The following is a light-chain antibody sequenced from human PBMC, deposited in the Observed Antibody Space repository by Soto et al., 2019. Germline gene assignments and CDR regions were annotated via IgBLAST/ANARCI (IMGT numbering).Light chain of an antibody. J-gene: IGKJ3*01. CDR1: QSISSY. V-gene: IGKV1-39*01. Sequence: DIQMTQSPSSLSASVGDRVTITCRASQSISSYLNWYQQKPGKAPKLLIYAASSLQSRVPSRFSGSGSGTDFTLTISSLQPEDFATYYCQQSYSTLLTFGPGTKVHIK. CDR3: QQSYSTLLT. CDR2: AAS.